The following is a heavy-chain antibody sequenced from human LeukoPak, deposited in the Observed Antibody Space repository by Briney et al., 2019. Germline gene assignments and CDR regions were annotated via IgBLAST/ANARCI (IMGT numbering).Heavy chain of an antibody. V-gene: IGHV4-34*01. CDR2: INHSGST. J-gene: IGHJ4*02. CDR3: ARGLLFYDTSALDY. Sequence: SETLSLTCEVYGDSFSGYFWSWIRQPPGKGLEWIGEINHSGSTNYNPSLKSRVSISVDSSKKEFSLTLASVTAAHTAVYYCARGLLFYDTSALDYWGQGTLVTVSS. D-gene: IGHD3-22*01. CDR1: GDSFSGYF.